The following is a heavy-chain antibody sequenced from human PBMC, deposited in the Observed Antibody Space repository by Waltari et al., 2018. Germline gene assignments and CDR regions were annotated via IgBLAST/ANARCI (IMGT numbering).Heavy chain of an antibody. CDR1: GGSTTTGGYY. CDR2: IYFSGNA. Sequence: QVQLQESGPGLVKPSQNLSLTCTVTGGSTTTGGYYWRWIRQHTGVRLEGIGDIYFSGNAHYNPSLKIRFTISIATSKNQFSLKLSSVTAADTAVYYCARCGAYSSPKYGMDVWGQGTAVTVSS. D-gene: IGHD6-13*01. CDR3: ARCGAYSSPKYGMDV. J-gene: IGHJ6*02. V-gene: IGHV4-31*03.